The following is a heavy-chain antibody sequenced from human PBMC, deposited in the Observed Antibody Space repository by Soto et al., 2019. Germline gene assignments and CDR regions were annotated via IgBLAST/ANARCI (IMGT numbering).Heavy chain of an antibody. CDR3: AGDPATAYSSSSFDY. CDR2: ISAYDGNT. V-gene: IGHV1-18*04. J-gene: IGHJ4*02. Sequence: QIQLVQSGAEVKKPGASVKVSCKASGYTFTTYGITWLRQAPGQGLEWMGWISAYDGNTNYAQKLQGRVSMTTDPSTNTAYIELWSLRADDTAVYYCAGDPATAYSSSSFDYGGQGTLVTVSS. D-gene: IGHD6-6*01. CDR1: GYTFTTYG.